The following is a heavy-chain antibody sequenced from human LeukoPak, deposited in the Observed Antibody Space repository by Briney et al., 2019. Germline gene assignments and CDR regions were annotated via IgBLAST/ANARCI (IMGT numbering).Heavy chain of an antibody. Sequence: PGGSLRLSCAASGFLFSSYAMSWVRQAPGKGLEWVSLISSSGASTYYADSVKGRFTISRDNSKHTLYLQMNGLRAEDTAVYFCAKSLDRHSSGDNFDYWGQGTLVTVSS. D-gene: IGHD6-25*01. V-gene: IGHV3-23*01. CDR2: ISSSGAST. CDR3: AKSLDRHSSGDNFDY. CDR1: GFLFSSYA. J-gene: IGHJ4*02.